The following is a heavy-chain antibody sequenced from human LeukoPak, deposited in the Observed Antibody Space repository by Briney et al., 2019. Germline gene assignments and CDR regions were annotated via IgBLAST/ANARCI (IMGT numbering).Heavy chain of an antibody. Sequence: PSETLSLTCTVSGYSINSTYYWGWIRQPPGRGLEWIGSIYHSGITYYNPSLKSRVTISVDTSQKQFSLKLNYVPAADTAVYYCARVAQWLASYYFDYWGQGTLVTVSS. V-gene: IGHV4-38-2*02. D-gene: IGHD6-19*01. CDR2: IYHSGIT. CDR1: GYSINSTYY. J-gene: IGHJ4*02. CDR3: ARVAQWLASYYFDY.